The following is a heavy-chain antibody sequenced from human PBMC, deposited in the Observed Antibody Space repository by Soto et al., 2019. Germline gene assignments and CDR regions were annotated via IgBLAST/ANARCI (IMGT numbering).Heavy chain of an antibody. J-gene: IGHJ6*02. CDR3: AREDDGGDRDYYGLDV. V-gene: IGHV4-30-4*01. D-gene: IGHD2-21*02. CDR1: GGSISIYHYH. CDR2: VHYSGSV. Sequence: PSGSLSLTCTVSGGSISIYHYHGTWIRKPPGKGLEWIGYVHYSGSVLYNPSLQSRVSISVDTSKNQFSLKLSSVTAADTAVYFCAREDDGGDRDYYGLDVWGQGTTVTVSS.